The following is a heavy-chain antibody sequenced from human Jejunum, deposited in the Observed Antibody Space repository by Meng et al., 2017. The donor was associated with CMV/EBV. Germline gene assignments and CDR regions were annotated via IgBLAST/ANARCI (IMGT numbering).Heavy chain of an antibody. V-gene: IGHV4-4*07. CDR3: ARGPGASTREGFDY. Sequence: QAQLQESGPGLVKPSEPLSLTCTVSGGSINNYYWSWIRQSAGKGLEWIGRFYSSDTYNYHPSLNSRVTMSLDTSKNQFSLNLRSVTAADTAIYYCARGPGASTREGFDYWGLGTLVTVSS. D-gene: IGHD1-26*01. J-gene: IGHJ4*02. CDR1: GGSINNYY. CDR2: FYSSDTY.